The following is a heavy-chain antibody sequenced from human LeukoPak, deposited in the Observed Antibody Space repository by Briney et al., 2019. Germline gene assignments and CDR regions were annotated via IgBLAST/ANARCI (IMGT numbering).Heavy chain of an antibody. D-gene: IGHD3-22*01. J-gene: IGHJ4*02. CDR3: AKATYYYDSSGYSPFDY. Sequence: GGSLRLSCAASGFTFDDYAMHWVRQAPGKGLEWVSGISWNSGSIGYADSVKGRFTISRDNAKNSLYLQMNSLRAEDTALYYCAKATYYYDSSGYSPFDYWGQGTLVTVSS. CDR2: ISWNSGSI. CDR1: GFTFDDYA. V-gene: IGHV3-9*01.